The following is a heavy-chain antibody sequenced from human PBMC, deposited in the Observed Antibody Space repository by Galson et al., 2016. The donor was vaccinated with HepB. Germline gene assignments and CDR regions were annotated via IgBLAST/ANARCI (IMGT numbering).Heavy chain of an antibody. D-gene: IGHD4-17*01. Sequence: SLRLSCAASGFTFSSYGMHWVRQAPGKGLEWVAVIWYDGSNKYYADYVKGRFTISRDNSKNTLYLQMNSLRAEDTADYFCARAGGLYGDDFYGMDVLGQGTTVTVSS. V-gene: IGHV3-33*01. CDR1: GFTFSSYG. CDR3: ARAGGLYGDDFYGMDV. CDR2: IWYDGSNK. J-gene: IGHJ6*02.